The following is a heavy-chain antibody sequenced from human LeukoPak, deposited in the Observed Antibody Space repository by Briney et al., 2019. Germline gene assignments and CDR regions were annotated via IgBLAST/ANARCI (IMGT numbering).Heavy chain of an antibody. CDR2: ISWNSGSV. J-gene: IGHJ4*02. CDR3: AKDNRRHYTSGPNPDSLH. Sequence: GGSLRLSCAGSGFIFNNYAMHWVRQPPGKGLEWVSGISWNSGSVDYADSVKGRFTISRDNAKNSLYLQMNSLRVEDTAFYYCAKDNRRHYTSGPNPDSLHWGQGALVTVSS. V-gene: IGHV3-9*01. CDR1: GFIFNNYA. D-gene: IGHD6-19*01.